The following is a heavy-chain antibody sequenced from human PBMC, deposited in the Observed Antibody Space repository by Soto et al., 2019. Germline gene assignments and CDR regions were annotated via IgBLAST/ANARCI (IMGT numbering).Heavy chain of an antibody. CDR3: VREDCNAGKSCSFY. CDR1: GFTFSRDW. J-gene: IGHJ4*02. V-gene: IGHV3-15*01. CDR2: IKSKPYGGTT. Sequence: GGSLRLSCAASGFTFSRDWMSWVRQAPGKGLEWVGRIKSKPYGGTTDYAAPVKGRFTISRDDSRNTLFLQMNSLSTEDAAVYYCVREDCNAGKSCSFYWGQGTLVTVSS. D-gene: IGHD2-15*01.